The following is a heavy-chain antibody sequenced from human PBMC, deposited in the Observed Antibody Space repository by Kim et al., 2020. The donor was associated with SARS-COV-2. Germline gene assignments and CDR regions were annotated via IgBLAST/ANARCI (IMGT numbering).Heavy chain of an antibody. CDR1: GFTFSSYA. D-gene: IGHD3-10*01. CDR2: ISGSGGST. CDR3: APRGTYYYGSGSYFPDY. J-gene: IGHJ4*02. V-gene: IGHV3-23*01. Sequence: GGSLRLSCAASGFTFSSYAMSWVRQAPGKGLEWVSAISGSGGSTYYADSVKGRFTISRDNSKNTLYLQMNSLRAEDTDVYYCAPRGTYYYGSGSYFPDYWGQGTLVTVSS.